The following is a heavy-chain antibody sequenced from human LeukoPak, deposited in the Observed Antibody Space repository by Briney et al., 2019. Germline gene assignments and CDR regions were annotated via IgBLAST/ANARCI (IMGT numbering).Heavy chain of an antibody. CDR3: ARQISIAVAASDAFDI. CDR2: ISGSGGST. D-gene: IGHD6-19*01. V-gene: IGHV3-23*01. CDR1: GFTVSSNY. Sequence: GGSLRLSCTASGFTVSSNYMLCARDSPGKGLECVSAISGSGGSTHYADSVKGRFTISRDNSKNTLYLKMKRQSAEHGDVFYCARQISIAVAASDAFDIWGKGTMVTVSS. J-gene: IGHJ3*02.